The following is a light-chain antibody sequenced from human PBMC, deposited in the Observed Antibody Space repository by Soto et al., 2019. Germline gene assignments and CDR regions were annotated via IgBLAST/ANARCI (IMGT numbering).Light chain of an antibody. Sequence: EIVLTQSPGTLSLSPGERATLSCRASQSVSSTYLAWYQQNPGQAPRLLIYGASSRATGIPDRFSGRGSGTDFTLTISRLEPEYFAVYFCEQYGSSSYTFGQGTKLEIK. CDR1: QSVSSTY. V-gene: IGKV3-20*01. CDR2: GAS. CDR3: EQYGSSSYT. J-gene: IGKJ2*01.